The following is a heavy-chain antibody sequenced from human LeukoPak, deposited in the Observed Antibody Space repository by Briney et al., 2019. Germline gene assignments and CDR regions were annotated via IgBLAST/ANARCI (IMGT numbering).Heavy chain of an antibody. V-gene: IGHV3-7*01. Sequence: HSGGSLRLSCAATGFTFSSYGMHWVRQAPGKGLEWVANIKQDGSEKYYVDSVKGRFTISRDNAKNSLYLQMNSLRAEDTAVYYCASSDYGDYFDYWGQGTLVTVSS. CDR1: GFTFSSYG. J-gene: IGHJ4*02. D-gene: IGHD4-17*01. CDR2: IKQDGSEK. CDR3: ASSDYGDYFDY.